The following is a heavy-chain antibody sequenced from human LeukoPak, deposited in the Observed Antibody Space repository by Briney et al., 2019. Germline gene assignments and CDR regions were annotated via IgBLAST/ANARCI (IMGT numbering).Heavy chain of an antibody. V-gene: IGHV3-23*01. CDR2: ISGSGGST. J-gene: IGHJ4*02. Sequence: GGSLRLSCAASGFTFSDYYMSWVRQAPGKGLEWVSAISGSGGSTYYADSVKGRFTISRDNSKNTLYLQMNSLRAEDTAVYYCAKQGKWELQEFDYWGQGTLVTVSS. CDR3: AKQGKWELQEFDY. CDR1: GFTFSDYY. D-gene: IGHD1-26*01.